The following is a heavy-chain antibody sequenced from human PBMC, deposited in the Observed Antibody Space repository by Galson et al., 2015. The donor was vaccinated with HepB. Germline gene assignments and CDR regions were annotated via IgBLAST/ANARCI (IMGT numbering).Heavy chain of an antibody. CDR3: ARLRYCGGDCRGIDY. CDR1: GFTFSSYS. Sequence: SLRLSCAASGFTFSSYSMNWVRQAPWKGLEWVSSISSSSSYIYYADSVKGRFTISRDNAKNSLYLQMNSLRAEVTAVYYCARLRYCGGDCRGIDYWGQGTLVTVSS. V-gene: IGHV3-21*01. D-gene: IGHD2-21*02. J-gene: IGHJ4*02. CDR2: ISSSSSYI.